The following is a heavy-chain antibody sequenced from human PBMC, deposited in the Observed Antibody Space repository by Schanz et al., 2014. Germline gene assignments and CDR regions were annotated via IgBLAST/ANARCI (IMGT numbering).Heavy chain of an antibody. CDR3: ASPSGYSDYGTYFDF. V-gene: IGHV3-23*04. CDR1: GFTFSNYA. D-gene: IGHD5-12*01. J-gene: IGHJ4*02. Sequence: EVQLVESGGGLVQPGGSLRLSCGGSGFTFSNYAMSWVRQAPGKGLEWVSALSGSGGSTYYADSVKGRFTISRDNSRNTLYLQMNSLRTEDTAVYYCASPSGYSDYGTYFDFWGQGTLVTVSS. CDR2: LSGSGGST.